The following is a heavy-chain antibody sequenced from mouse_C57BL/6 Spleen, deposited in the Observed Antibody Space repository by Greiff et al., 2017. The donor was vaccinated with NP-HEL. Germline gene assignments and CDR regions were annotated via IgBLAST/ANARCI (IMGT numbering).Heavy chain of an antibody. J-gene: IGHJ1*03. D-gene: IGHD2-10*02. CDR3: TRRLYGYWYFDV. V-gene: IGHV6-6*01. CDR1: GFTFSDAW. Sequence: EVMLVESGGGLVQPGGSMKLSCAASGFTFSDAWMDWVRQSPEKGLEWVAEIRNKANHHATYYAESVKGRFTISRDDSKSSVYLQMNSLRAEDTGIYYWTRRLYGYWYFDVWGTGTTVTVSS. CDR2: IRNKANHHAT.